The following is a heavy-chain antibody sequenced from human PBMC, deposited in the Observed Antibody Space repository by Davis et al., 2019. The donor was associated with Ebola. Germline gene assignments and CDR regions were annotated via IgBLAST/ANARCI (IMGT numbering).Heavy chain of an antibody. CDR1: GGSISSSNW. D-gene: IGHD6-19*01. Sequence: MPSETLSLTCAVSGGSISSSNWWSWVRQPPGKGLEWIGEIYHSGSTNYNPSLKSRVTISVDKSKNQFSLKLSSVTAADTAVYYCARESRYSSGWYSTWFDPWGQGTLVTVSS. CDR3: ARESRYSSGWYSTWFDP. J-gene: IGHJ5*02. CDR2: IYHSGST. V-gene: IGHV4-4*02.